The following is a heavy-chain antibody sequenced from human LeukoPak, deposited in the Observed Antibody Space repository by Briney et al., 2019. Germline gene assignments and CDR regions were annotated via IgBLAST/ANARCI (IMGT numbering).Heavy chain of an antibody. D-gene: IGHD6-19*01. J-gene: IGHJ4*02. CDR2: INPNSGGT. CDR1: GYTFTGYY. CDR3: ARVDFPGIAVAGPDGDY. Sequence: ASVKVSCKASGYTFTGYYVHWVRQAPGQGLEWMGWINPNSGGTNYAQKFQGRVTMTRDTSISTAYMELSRLRSDDTAVYYCARVDFPGIAVAGPDGDYWGQGTLVTVSS. V-gene: IGHV1-2*02.